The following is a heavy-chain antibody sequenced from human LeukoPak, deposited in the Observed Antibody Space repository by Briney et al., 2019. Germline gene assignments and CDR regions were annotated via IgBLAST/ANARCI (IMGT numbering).Heavy chain of an antibody. CDR1: GNTFTGYY. V-gene: IGHV1-2*02. D-gene: IGHD6-13*01. CDR2: INPNSGGT. CDR3: AREYSSSYFDY. Sequence: ASVKVSCKASGNTFTGYYMHWVRQAPGQGPERMGWINPNSGGTNYAQKFQGRVTMTRDTSISTAYMELSRLRSDDTAVYYCAREYSSSYFDYWGQGTLVTVSS. J-gene: IGHJ4*02.